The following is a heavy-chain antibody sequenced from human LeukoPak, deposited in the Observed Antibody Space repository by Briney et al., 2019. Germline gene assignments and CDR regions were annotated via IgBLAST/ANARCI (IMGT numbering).Heavy chain of an antibody. CDR1: GGSFSGYY. Sequence: SETLSLTCAVYGGSFSGYYWSWIRQPPGKGLEWIGEINHSGSTNYNPSLKSRVTISVDTSKNQFSLKLSSVTAADTAAYYCARVLSWFDPWGQGTLVTVSS. J-gene: IGHJ5*02. V-gene: IGHV4-34*01. CDR3: ARVLSWFDP. CDR2: INHSGST. D-gene: IGHD3-10*01.